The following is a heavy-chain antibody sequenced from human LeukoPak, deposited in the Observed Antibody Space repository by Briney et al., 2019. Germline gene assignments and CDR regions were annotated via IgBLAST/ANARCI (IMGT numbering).Heavy chain of an antibody. CDR3: AKDPGVGDYFDH. D-gene: IGHD3-10*01. Sequence: GGSLRLSCAASGFSFDDFTMHWVRQGPGKGLECVSSIRVHGETISYGDSVKGRFSVSRDNNKNSLYLQMDSLKTEDTAVYFCAKDPGVGDYFDHWGQGTLVTVSS. V-gene: IGHV3-43*01. J-gene: IGHJ4*02. CDR2: IRVHGETI. CDR1: GFSFDDFT.